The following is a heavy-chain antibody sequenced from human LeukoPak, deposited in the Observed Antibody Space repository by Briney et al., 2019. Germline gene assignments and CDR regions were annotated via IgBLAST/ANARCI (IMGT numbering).Heavy chain of an antibody. J-gene: IGHJ1*01. V-gene: IGHV3-23*01. CDR2: ISGSGGTT. Sequence: GGPLRLSCAASGFTFTTFALSWVRQAPGKGLEWVSSISGSGGTTYFADSVKGRFTISRDNSKNTLFLQMNSLRADDTAVYYCAKDRAYSSSPAYFQHWGQGTLVIVSS. CDR1: GFTFTTFA. D-gene: IGHD6-13*01. CDR3: AKDRAYSSSPAYFQH.